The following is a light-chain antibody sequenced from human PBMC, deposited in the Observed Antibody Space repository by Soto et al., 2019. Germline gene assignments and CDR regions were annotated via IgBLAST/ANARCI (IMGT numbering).Light chain of an antibody. J-gene: IGKJ1*01. CDR1: QGICSS. CDR2: TAS. V-gene: IGKV1-9*01. CDR3: LQVYSFPRT. Sequence: IQLTPFPSSRSASVGDRVTITCRASQGICSSLDWYQQTPGKAPKLLIYTASTLQGGVPSRFSGSGSGTEFILSINSLQPEDIGTYYCLQVYSFPRTFGQGTKVE.